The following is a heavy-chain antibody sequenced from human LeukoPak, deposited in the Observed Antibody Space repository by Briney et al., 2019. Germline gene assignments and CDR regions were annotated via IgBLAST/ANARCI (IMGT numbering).Heavy chain of an antibody. Sequence: ASVKVSCKASGYTFTSYYMHWVRQAPGQGLEWMGVINPSGGSTDYAQKFQGRVTMTRDTSTSTVYMELSSLRSEDTAVYYCARDLEGTIDYWGQGTLVTVSS. CDR1: GYTFTSYY. CDR3: ARDLEGTIDY. D-gene: IGHD1-1*01. V-gene: IGHV1-46*01. J-gene: IGHJ4*02. CDR2: INPSGGST.